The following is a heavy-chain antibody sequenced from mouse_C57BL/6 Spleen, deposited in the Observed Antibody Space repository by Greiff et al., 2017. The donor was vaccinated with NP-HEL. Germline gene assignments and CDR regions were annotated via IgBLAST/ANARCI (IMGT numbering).Heavy chain of an antibody. CDR3: ARPIYYDYGGYYFDY. J-gene: IGHJ2*01. V-gene: IGHV5-6*01. CDR2: ISSGGSYT. Sequence: EVKLMESGGDLVKPGGSLKLSCAASGFTFSSYGMSWVRQTPDKRLEWVATISSGGSYTYYPDSVKGRFTISRDNAKNTLYLQMSSLKSEDTAMYYCARPIYYDYGGYYFDYWGQGTTLTVSS. D-gene: IGHD2-4*01. CDR1: GFTFSSYG.